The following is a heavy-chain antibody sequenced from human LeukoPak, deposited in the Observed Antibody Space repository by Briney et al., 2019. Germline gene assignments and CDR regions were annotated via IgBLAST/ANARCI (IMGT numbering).Heavy chain of an antibody. CDR1: GYTFTNYG. CDR2: ISAYDGNK. D-gene: IGHD6-13*01. V-gene: IGHV1-18*01. Sequence: GASVKVSCKASGYTFTNYGISWVRQAPGQGLEWMGWISAYDGNKNYLQKFQGRVTMTTDTATSTAYMELRSLRSDDTAVYYRARDKVIASAGTPNWFDPWGQGTLVTVSS. CDR3: ARDKVIASAGTPNWFDP. J-gene: IGHJ5*02.